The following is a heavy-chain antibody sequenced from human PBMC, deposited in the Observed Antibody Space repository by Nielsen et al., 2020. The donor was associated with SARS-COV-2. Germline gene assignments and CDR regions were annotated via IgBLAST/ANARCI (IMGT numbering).Heavy chain of an antibody. CDR3: ARVKDRVPIGAFDI. V-gene: IGHV3-66*01. CDR2: MYATAGT. J-gene: IGHJ3*02. D-gene: IGHD1-14*01. CDR1: GFTVTDTF. Sequence: GGYMSLSCEVSGFTVTDTFMNWIRQAPGKGPEWVSVMYATAGTYYPNSVKGRFTISRDSSKNTLYLQMNNLRVEDTGVYYCARVKDRVPIGAFDIWGQGTTVTVSS.